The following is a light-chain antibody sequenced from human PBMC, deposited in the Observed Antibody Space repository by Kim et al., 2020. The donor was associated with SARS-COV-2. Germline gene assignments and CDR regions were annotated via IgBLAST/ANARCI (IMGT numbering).Light chain of an antibody. CDR3: QSYDSGLSGFYV. V-gene: IGLV1-40*01. CDR2: GKN. Sequence: QLVLTQPPSLSGAPGQKVTIPCTGSRSNIGAGYDVHWYQQLPGAAPKLLIDGKNNRPTGVPDRFSASKSGTSASLAITGLQAEDEADYYCQSYDSGLSGFYVFGSGTKVTVL. CDR1: RSNIGAGYD. J-gene: IGLJ1*01.